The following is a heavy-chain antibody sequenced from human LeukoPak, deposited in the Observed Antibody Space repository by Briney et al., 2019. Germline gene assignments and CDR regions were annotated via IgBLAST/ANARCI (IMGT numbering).Heavy chain of an antibody. CDR3: AEEEAFCSGGSCYSNGMDV. Sequence: TGGSLRLSCAASGFTFSSYAMSWVRQAPGKGLEWVSAISGSGGSTYYADSVKGRFTISRDNSKNTLYLQMNSLRAEDTAVYYCAEEEAFCSGGSCYSNGMDVWGQGTTVTVSS. CDR1: GFTFSSYA. D-gene: IGHD2-15*01. V-gene: IGHV3-23*01. J-gene: IGHJ6*02. CDR2: ISGSGGST.